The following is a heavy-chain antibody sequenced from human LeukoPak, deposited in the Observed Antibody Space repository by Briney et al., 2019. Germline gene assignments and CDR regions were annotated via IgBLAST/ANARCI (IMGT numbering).Heavy chain of an antibody. CDR2: IDPNSGVT. J-gene: IGHJ4*02. CDR3: ARAKRLPLDY. D-gene: IGHD1-1*01. Sequence: ASVKVSCKASGYSFTVYYIHWVRQAPGQGLEWLGWIDPNSGVTNYAQKFQGRVAMTRDTSTSTAYMELSRLRSDDSAVYYCARAKRLPLDYWGQGTLVTVSS. CDR1: GYSFTVYY. V-gene: IGHV1-2*02.